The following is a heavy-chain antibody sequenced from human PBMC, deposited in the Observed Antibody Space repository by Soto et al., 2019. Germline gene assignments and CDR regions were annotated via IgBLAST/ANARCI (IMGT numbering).Heavy chain of an antibody. J-gene: IGHJ4*02. CDR2: VIPIFGTA. CDR3: ARLGYCSGGSCYPPD. D-gene: IGHD2-15*01. CDR1: GGTFSSYA. Sequence: QVQLVQSGAEVKKPGSSVKVSCKASGGTFSSYAISWVRQAPGQGLEWMGGVIPIFGTASYAQKFQGRGTITADESTSTAHMDPSSLRAEDTAVYYCARLGYCSGGSCYPPDWGQGTLVTVSS. V-gene: IGHV1-69*01.